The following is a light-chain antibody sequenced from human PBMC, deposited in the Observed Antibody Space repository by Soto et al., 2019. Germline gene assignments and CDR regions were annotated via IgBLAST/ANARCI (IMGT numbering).Light chain of an antibody. J-gene: IGKJ5*01. CDR2: GAS. V-gene: IGKV3-20*01. Sequence: EIVLTQSPGTLSLSPGERATLSCRASQSVSSSYLAWYQQKPGQAPRLLIYGASSRATGIPDRFSVSGSGTDFTLSISRLEPEDLAVYYCQQYCSSPSLTFGQGTRLEIK. CDR1: QSVSSSY. CDR3: QQYCSSPSLT.